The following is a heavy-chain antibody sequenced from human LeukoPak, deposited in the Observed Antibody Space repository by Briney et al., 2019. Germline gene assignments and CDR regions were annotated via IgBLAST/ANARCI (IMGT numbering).Heavy chain of an antibody. J-gene: IGHJ4*02. CDR2: IYYSGST. Sequence: SETLSLTCTVSGGSISSSSYYWGWIRQPPGKGLEWIGSIYYSGSTHYNPSLKSRVTISVDTSKNQFSLKLSSVTAADTAVYYCARQSGYYRAYWGQGTLVTVSS. CDR3: ARQSGYYRAY. V-gene: IGHV4-39*01. CDR1: GGSISSSSYY. D-gene: IGHD3-22*01.